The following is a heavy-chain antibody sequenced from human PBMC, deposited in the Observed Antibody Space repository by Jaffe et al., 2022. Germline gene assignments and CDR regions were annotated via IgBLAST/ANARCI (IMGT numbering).Heavy chain of an antibody. J-gene: IGHJ6*03. CDR3: ARDYAIFGVDYYYYMDV. D-gene: IGHD3-3*01. CDR1: GFTFSSYS. Sequence: EVQLVESGGGLVKPGGSLRLSCAASGFTFSSYSMNWVRQAPGKGLEWVSSISSSSSYIYYADSVKGRFTISRDNAKNSLYLQMNSLRAEDTAVYYCARDYAIFGVDYYYYMDVWGKGTTVTVSS. CDR2: ISSSSSYI. V-gene: IGHV3-21*01.